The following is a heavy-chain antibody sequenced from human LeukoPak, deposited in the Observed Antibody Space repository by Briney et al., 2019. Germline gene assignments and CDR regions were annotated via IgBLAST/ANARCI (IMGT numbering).Heavy chain of an antibody. J-gene: IGHJ6*03. CDR3: ATASRYSSGWAYYYYMDV. CDR2: VDPEDGET. CDR1: GYTFTDYY. Sequence: ASVKISCKVSGYTFTDYYMLWVQQAPGKGLEWMGLVDPEDGETIYAEKFQGRVTITADTSTDTAYMELSSLRSEDTAVYYCATASRYSSGWAYYYYMDVWGKGTTVTVSS. V-gene: IGHV1-69-2*01. D-gene: IGHD6-19*01.